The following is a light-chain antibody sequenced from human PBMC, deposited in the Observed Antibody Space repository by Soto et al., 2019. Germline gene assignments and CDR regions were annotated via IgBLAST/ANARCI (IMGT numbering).Light chain of an antibody. CDR1: SGYSNYK. V-gene: IGLV9-49*01. J-gene: IGLJ1*01. CDR2: VGTGGIVG. CDR3: GADHGSGSNFGKV. Sequence: QLVLTQPPSASASLGASVTLTCTLSSGYSNYKVDWYQQRPGKGPRFVMRVGTGGIVGSKGDGIPDRFSVLGSGLNRYLTIKNIQEEDESDYHCGADHGSGSNFGKVFGTGTKVTVL.